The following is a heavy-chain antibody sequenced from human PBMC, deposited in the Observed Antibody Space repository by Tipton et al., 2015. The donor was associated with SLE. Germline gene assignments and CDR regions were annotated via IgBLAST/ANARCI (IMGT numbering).Heavy chain of an antibody. CDR2: IYTSGST. J-gene: IGHJ2*01. D-gene: IGHD6-13*01. CDR1: GGSISSSSYY. V-gene: IGHV4-61*02. Sequence: TLSLTCTVSGGSISSSSYYWGWIRQPAGKGLEWIGRIYTSGSTNYNPSLKSRVTISVDTSKNQFSLKLSSVTAADTAVYYCAIAAAGSFFDLWGRGTLVTVSS. CDR3: AIAAAGSFFDL.